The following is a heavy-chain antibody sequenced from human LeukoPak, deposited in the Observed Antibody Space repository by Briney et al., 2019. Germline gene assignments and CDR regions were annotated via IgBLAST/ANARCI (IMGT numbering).Heavy chain of an antibody. J-gene: IGHJ5*02. Sequence: GGSLRLSCAASGFTFSDYYMSWIRQAPGKGLEWVSYISRSSRYPNYADSVKGRFTISRDNAKNSLYLQMNSRRAEDTAVYYCVRGSSGTAVRGISWAWFDPWGQGTLVTVSS. V-gene: IGHV3-11*05. CDR2: ISRSSRYP. CDR1: GFTFSDYY. CDR3: VRGSSGTAVRGISWAWFDP. D-gene: IGHD3-10*01.